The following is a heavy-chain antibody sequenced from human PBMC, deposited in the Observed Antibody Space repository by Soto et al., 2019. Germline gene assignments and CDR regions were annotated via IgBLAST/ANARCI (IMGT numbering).Heavy chain of an antibody. CDR1: GGSISSGDYY. Sequence: SETLSLTCTVSGGSISSGDYYWSWIRQPPGKGLEWIGYIYYSGSTYYNPSLKSRVTISVDTSKNQFSLKLSSVTAADTAVYYCAREGPVVDFDYWGQGTLVTVSS. J-gene: IGHJ4*02. D-gene: IGHD2-15*01. CDR3: AREGPVVDFDY. CDR2: IYYSGST. V-gene: IGHV4-30-4*01.